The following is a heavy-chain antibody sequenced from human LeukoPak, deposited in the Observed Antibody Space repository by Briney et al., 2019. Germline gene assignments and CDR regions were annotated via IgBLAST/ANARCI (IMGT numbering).Heavy chain of an antibody. D-gene: IGHD5-24*01. V-gene: IGHV4-34*01. CDR3: ARVEMATIDFDY. Sequence: SETLSLTCAVYGGSFSGDFWSWIRQSPGKGLEWIGEINHGGSTTYNPSLKSRVTISVDTSKNQFSLKLSSVTAADTAVYYCARVEMATIDFDYWGQGTLVTVSS. J-gene: IGHJ4*02. CDR2: INHGGST. CDR1: GGSFSGDF.